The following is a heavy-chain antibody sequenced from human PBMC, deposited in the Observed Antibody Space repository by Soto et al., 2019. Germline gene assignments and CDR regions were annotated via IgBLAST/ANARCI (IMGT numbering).Heavy chain of an antibody. Sequence: GGSLRLSCAASGFTFSSYGMHWVRQAPGKGLEWVAVIWYDGSKKYYADSVKGRFTISRDNSKNTLYLQMNSLRAEDTAVYFCASEYCSGGRCYYSGMDVLGQGTTVTVSS. CDR1: GFTFSSYG. V-gene: IGHV3-33*01. D-gene: IGHD2-15*01. CDR2: IWYDGSKK. J-gene: IGHJ6*02. CDR3: ASEYCSGGRCYYSGMDV.